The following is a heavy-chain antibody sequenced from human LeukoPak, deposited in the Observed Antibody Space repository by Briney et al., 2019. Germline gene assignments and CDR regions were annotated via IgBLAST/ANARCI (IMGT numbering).Heavy chain of an antibody. Sequence: GGSLRLSCAASGFTFSSYGIHWVRQAPGKGLEWVALIWYDGSNKYYADSVKGRLTISRDNSKNTLYLQMNSLRAEDTAVYYCAREGPRGNSQFDYWGQGTLVTVSS. CDR2: IWYDGSNK. CDR3: AREGPRGNSQFDY. D-gene: IGHD2/OR15-2a*01. CDR1: GFTFSSYG. J-gene: IGHJ4*02. V-gene: IGHV3-33*08.